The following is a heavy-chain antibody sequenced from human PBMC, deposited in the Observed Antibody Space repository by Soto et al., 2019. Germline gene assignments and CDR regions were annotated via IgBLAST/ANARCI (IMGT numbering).Heavy chain of an antibody. V-gene: IGHV3-30-3*01. D-gene: IGHD2-15*01. CDR1: GFTFDDYA. CDR3: ARMPYCSGGSCYSFHSH. J-gene: IGHJ4*02. CDR2: ISYDGSNK. Sequence: PGGSLRLSCAASGFTFDDYAMHWVRQAPGKGLEWVAVISYDGSNKYYADSVKGRFTISRDNSKNTLYLQMNSLRAEDTAVYYCARMPYCSGGSCYSFHSHWGQGTPVTSPQ.